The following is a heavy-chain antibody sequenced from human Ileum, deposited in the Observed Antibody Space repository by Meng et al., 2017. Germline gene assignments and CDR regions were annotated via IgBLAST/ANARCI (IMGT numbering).Heavy chain of an antibody. CDR3: ARDHWGSLDY. V-gene: IGHV4-61*01. J-gene: IGHJ4*02. D-gene: IGHD7-27*01. CDR2: ASN. CDR1: GASVTTSHYQ. Sequence: PEPGPGVVRALDTLSLICTVSGASVTTSHYQWGWIRQPPGKGLEWIGYASNNSTPSLKSRLPISLDTSKNQVSLKLTSVTAADTAVYYCARDHWGSLDYWGQGILVTVSS.